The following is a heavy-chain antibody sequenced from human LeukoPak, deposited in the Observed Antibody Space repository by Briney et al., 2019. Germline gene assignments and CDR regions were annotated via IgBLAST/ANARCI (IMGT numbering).Heavy chain of an antibody. CDR3: ARDPGGYDFWSGYPTHPRYGMDV. J-gene: IGHJ6*02. D-gene: IGHD3-3*01. V-gene: IGHV4-59*01. Sequence: SETLSLTCTVSGGSISSYYWSWIRQPPGKGLEWIGYIYYSGSTNYNPSLKSRVTISVDTSKNQFSLKLSSVTAADMAVYYCARDPGGYDFWSGYPTHPRYGMDVWGQGTTVTVSS. CDR2: IYYSGST. CDR1: GGSISSYY.